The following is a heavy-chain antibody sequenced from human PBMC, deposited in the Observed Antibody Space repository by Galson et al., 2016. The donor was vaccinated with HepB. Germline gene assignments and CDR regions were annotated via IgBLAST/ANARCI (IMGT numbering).Heavy chain of an antibody. CDR1: GGSISSRSFY. CDR2: IYYSGTT. D-gene: IGHD6-19*01. CDR3: ARQDTSGWGDWFFDL. V-gene: IGHV4-39*01. J-gene: IGHJ2*01. Sequence: LSLTCTVSGGSISSRSFYWGWIRQPPGKGLEWIGTIYYSGTTFYNPSLKSRVTISVDTSKNQFSLKLRSVTAADTAVYYCARQDTSGWGDWFFDLWGRGTLVTVSS.